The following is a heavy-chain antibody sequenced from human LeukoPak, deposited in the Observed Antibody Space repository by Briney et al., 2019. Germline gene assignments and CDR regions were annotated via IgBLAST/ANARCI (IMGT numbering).Heavy chain of an antibody. D-gene: IGHD2-2*01. CDR1: GFTFSSYA. CDR2: ISYDGSNQ. V-gene: IGHV3-30*04. CDR3: ARNKCPLGY. Sequence: GGSLRLSCAASGFTFSSYAMHWVRQAPGKGLEWVAVISYDGSNQYFADSVKGRFTISRDNSKNTLYLQMNSLRAEDTDVYYCARNKCPLGYWGQGTLVTVSS. J-gene: IGHJ4*02.